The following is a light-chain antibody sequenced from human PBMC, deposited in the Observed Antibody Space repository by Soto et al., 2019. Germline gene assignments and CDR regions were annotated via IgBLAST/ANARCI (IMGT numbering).Light chain of an antibody. CDR2: DVS. V-gene: IGLV2-14*01. Sequence: QSALTQPASVSGSPGQSITISCTGTSSDVGDYNYVSWYQQHPGKAPKLMIYDVSNRPSGVSNRFSGSKSGNTASLTISGLQAEDESAYYCSSYTSSSTLYVFGTGTKLTVL. CDR3: SSYTSSSTLYV. J-gene: IGLJ1*01. CDR1: SSDVGDYNY.